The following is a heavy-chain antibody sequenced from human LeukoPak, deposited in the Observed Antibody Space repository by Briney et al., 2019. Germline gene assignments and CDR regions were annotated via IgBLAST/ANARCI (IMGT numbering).Heavy chain of an antibody. V-gene: IGHV3-74*01. CDR3: AGDGGGDIVVAFAFDI. D-gene: IGHD2-15*01. Sequence: GGSLRLSCAASGFTFSNYWMHWVRQAPGKGLVWVSRINSDGNSATYADSVKGRFTISRDNAKNSLYLQMNSLKAKATDVYYCAGDGGGDIVVAFAFDIWGQGTMVTVSS. J-gene: IGHJ3*02. CDR2: INSDGNSA. CDR1: GFTFSNYW.